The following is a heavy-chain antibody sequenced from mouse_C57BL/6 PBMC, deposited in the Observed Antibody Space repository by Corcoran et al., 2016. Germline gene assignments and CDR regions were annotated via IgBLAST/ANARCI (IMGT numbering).Heavy chain of an antibody. Sequence: QVQLKQSGAELVRPGASVKLSCKASGYTFTDYYINWGKQRPGQGLEWIARIYPGSGNTYYNEKFKGKATLTAEKSSSTAYMQLSSLTSEDSAVYFCARRGGDYGFDYWGQGTTLTVSS. CDR3: ARRGGDYGFDY. CDR1: GYTFTDYY. CDR2: IYPGSGNT. J-gene: IGHJ2*01. D-gene: IGHD2-4*01. V-gene: IGHV1-76*01.